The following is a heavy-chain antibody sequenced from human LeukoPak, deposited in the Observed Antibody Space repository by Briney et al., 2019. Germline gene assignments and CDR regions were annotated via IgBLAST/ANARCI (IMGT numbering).Heavy chain of an antibody. J-gene: IGHJ4*02. CDR1: GGSINSYY. D-gene: IGHD3-22*01. V-gene: IGHV4-59*08. CDR3: ARRITSSGYYRDDS. CDR2: IFYSGST. Sequence: PSETLSLTFTVSGGSINSYYWTWIRQPPGKGLEWIGYIFYSGSTNYNPSLKSRLTISVDTSKNQFSLKLSSVTAADTAVYYCARRITSSGYYRDDSWGQGTLVTVSS.